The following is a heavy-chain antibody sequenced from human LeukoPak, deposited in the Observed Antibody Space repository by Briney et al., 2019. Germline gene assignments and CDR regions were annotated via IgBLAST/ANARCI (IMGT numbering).Heavy chain of an antibody. CDR1: GGSFSGYY. V-gene: IGHV4-34*01. D-gene: IGHD3-22*01. Sequence: PSETLSLTCAVYGGSFSGYYWSWTRQPPGKGLEWIGEINHSGSTNYNPSLKSRVTISVDTSKNQFSLKLSSVTAADTAVYYCARRGAWYYDSSGYLDYWGQGTLVTVSS. CDR3: ARRGAWYYDSSGYLDY. CDR2: INHSGST. J-gene: IGHJ4*02.